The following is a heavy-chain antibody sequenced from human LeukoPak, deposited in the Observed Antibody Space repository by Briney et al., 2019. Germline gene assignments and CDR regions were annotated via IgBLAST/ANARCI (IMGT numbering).Heavy chain of an antibody. J-gene: IGHJ4*02. V-gene: IGHV3-23*01. CDR2: ITDSGRST. CDR3: ARVYGSGSYYLALGY. Sequence: GGSLRLSCAFSGFTFSNYAMSWVRQAPGKGLEWISGITDSGRSTYYADSVRGRFTISRDKSKNTLYLQMNSLRAEDTAVYYCARVYGSGSYYLALGYWGQGTLVTVSS. CDR1: GFTFSNYA. D-gene: IGHD3-10*01.